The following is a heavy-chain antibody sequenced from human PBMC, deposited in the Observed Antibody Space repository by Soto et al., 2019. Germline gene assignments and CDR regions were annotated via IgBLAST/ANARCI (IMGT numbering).Heavy chain of an antibody. D-gene: IGHD6-13*01. CDR1: GFTFNDYA. CDR2: INWNSATI. J-gene: IGHJ1*01. Sequence: EVQLVESGGALVQPGGSLRLSCAASGFTFNDYAMHWVRQAPGKGLEWVSGINWNSATIAYADSVKGRFTISRDNAKNSLNLQMNSLRAEDTALYYCVKDAVSSFFVGFHNWGQGTLVAVSS. CDR3: VKDAVSSFFVGFHN. V-gene: IGHV3-9*01.